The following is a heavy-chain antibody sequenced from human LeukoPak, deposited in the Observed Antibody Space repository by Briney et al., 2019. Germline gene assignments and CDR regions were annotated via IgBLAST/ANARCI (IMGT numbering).Heavy chain of an antibody. V-gene: IGHV3-23*01. J-gene: IGHJ4*02. CDR3: ARDRGGYGPTTTDY. CDR1: GFTFSSYV. Sequence: GGSLRLSCSASGFTFSSYVLSWVRQAPGKGLEWVSAISGSGESIYYADSVMGRFTISRDNAKNTLYLQMNSLRAEDTAVYYCARDRGGYGPTTTDYWGQGTLVTVSS. D-gene: IGHD5-18*01. CDR2: ISGSGESI.